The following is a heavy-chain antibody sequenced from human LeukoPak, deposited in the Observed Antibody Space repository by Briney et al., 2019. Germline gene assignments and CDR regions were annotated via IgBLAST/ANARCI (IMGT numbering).Heavy chain of an antibody. CDR2: INHGGST. J-gene: IGHJ6*03. CDR1: GPSLTSYS. D-gene: IGHD2-21*01. V-gene: IGHV4-34*01. Sequence: PSHTLSLTWVLYGPSLTSYSSSSVRQSPGKVLEWLGGINHGGSTNYNPSLKSRVTISLDTSENQFSLRLSSVTAADTAVFYCARVRAFRPNVARAYYYYMDVWGKGTTVTVSS. CDR3: ARVRAFRPNVARAYYYYMDV.